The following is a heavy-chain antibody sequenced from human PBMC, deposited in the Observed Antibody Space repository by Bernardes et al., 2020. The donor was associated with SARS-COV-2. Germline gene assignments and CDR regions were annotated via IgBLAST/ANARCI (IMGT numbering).Heavy chain of an antibody. CDR3: ARHEKHCNKGVCQTYYYYAMGV. CDR2: IYSSGTT. Sequence: SETLSLTCTVSGGSNNYYYWRWIRQPPGKGLEWIGCIYSSGTTTYSPSLKSRVTMSIDTYKNQFSLHLNFVTAAVTARYYFARHEKHCNKGVCQTYYYYAMGVWSQGITVTVSS. J-gene: IGHJ6*02. V-gene: IGHV4-59*08. D-gene: IGHD2-8*01. CDR1: GGSNNYYY.